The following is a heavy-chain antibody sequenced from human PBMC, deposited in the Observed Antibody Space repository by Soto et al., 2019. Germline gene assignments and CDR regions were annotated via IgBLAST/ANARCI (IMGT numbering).Heavy chain of an antibody. Sequence: SETLSLTCTVSGGSISSYYWSWIRQPPGKGLEWIGYIYYSGSTNYNPSLKSRVTISVDTSKNQFSLKLSSVTAADTAVYYCATYCSGGSCYGHDAFDIWGQGTMVTVSS. J-gene: IGHJ3*02. CDR2: IYYSGST. CDR3: ATYCSGGSCYGHDAFDI. V-gene: IGHV4-59*08. CDR1: GGSISSYY. D-gene: IGHD2-15*01.